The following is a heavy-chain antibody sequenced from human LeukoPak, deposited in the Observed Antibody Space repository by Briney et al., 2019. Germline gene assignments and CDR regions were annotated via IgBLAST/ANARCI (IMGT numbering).Heavy chain of an antibody. Sequence: GGSLRLSCAASGFTFSSYAMSWVRQAPGKGLEWVSAISGSGGSTYYADSVKGRFTISRDNAKNSLYLQMNSLRAEDTAVYYCAGDYSGWSLDPWGQGTLVTVSS. CDR2: ISGSGGST. CDR1: GFTFSSYA. D-gene: IGHD5-12*01. V-gene: IGHV3-23*01. CDR3: AGDYSGWSLDP. J-gene: IGHJ5*02.